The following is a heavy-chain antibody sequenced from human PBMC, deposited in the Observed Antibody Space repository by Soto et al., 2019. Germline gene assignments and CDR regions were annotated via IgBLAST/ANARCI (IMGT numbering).Heavy chain of an antibody. CDR3: ARMNGDYGWGDP. CDR1: GGSTKFYY. V-gene: IGHV4-59*01. J-gene: IGHJ5*02. D-gene: IGHD4-17*01. Sequence: QVLLQESGPGLVKPSGTLSLTCTLSGGSTKFYYWSWIRQSPGKGLEWIGYVYHSGTTNYNPSLMIRVTISIETSKNQFSLELNSITAADAAVYYCARMNGDYGWGDPLGQGTLVTVSS. CDR2: VYHSGTT.